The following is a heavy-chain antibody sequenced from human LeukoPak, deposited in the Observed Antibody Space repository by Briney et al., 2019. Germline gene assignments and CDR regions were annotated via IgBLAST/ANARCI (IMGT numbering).Heavy chain of an antibody. CDR2: INHSGST. CDR3: ARGYAAVLDY. J-gene: IGHJ4*02. CDR1: GGSFSGYH. V-gene: IGHV4-34*01. Sequence: SETLSLTCAVYGGSFSGYHWSWIRQPPGKGLEWIGEINHSGSTNYNPSLKSRVTISVDTSKNQFSLKLSSVTAADTAVYYCARGYAAVLDYWGQGTLVTVSS. D-gene: IGHD6-13*01.